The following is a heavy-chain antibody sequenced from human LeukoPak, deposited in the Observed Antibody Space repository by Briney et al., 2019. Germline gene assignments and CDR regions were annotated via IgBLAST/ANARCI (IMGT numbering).Heavy chain of an antibody. V-gene: IGHV1-69*13. CDR2: IIPIFGTA. CDR1: GGTFGSYV. Sequence: ASVKVSCKASGGTFGSYVISWVRQAPGQGLEWMGGIIPIFGTAHYAQKFQGRLTITADESTSTVYMEMSSLSSEATAMYYCAKEGDTALVTGHFDLWGRGTLVTVSA. J-gene: IGHJ2*01. CDR3: AKEGDTALVTGHFDL. D-gene: IGHD5-18*01.